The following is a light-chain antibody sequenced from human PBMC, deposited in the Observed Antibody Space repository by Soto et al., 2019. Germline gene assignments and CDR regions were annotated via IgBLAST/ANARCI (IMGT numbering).Light chain of an antibody. CDR2: GAS. V-gene: IGKV3-15*01. CDR3: QQYNNWPPGT. J-gene: IGKJ1*01. Sequence: EIVMTQSPATLSVSPGERATLSCRASQSVSSNLAWYRQKPGQAPRLLIYGASTRATGIPARFSGSGSGTEFTLTISSLQSEDFAVYYCQQYNNWPPGTFGQGTKVDIK. CDR1: QSVSSN.